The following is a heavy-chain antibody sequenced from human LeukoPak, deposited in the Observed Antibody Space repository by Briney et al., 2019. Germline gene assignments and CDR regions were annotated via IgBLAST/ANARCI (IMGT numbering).Heavy chain of an antibody. CDR2: ISVSGDNT. V-gene: IGHV3-23*01. CDR1: GFTFSNYA. Sequence: GGSLRLSCAASGFTFSNYAMTWVRQAPGKGLEWVSAISVSGDNTYYADSVKGRFTISRDNSKNTLYLQVNSLRAEDTAVYYCAKGGKWDVTPFDYWGQGTLVTVSS. D-gene: IGHD1-26*01. J-gene: IGHJ4*02. CDR3: AKGGKWDVTPFDY.